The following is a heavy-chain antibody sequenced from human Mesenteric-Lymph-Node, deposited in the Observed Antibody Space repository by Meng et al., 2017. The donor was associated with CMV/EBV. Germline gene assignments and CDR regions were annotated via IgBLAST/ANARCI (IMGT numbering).Heavy chain of an antibody. V-gene: IGHV4-59*12. CDR3: ARAISIYSTYVWAFDI. D-gene: IGHD4-11*01. CDR2: IYYSGST. CDR1: GGSISSYY. J-gene: IGHJ3*02. Sequence: SETLSLTCTVSGGSISSYYWSWIRQPPGKGLEWIGYIYYSGSTNYNPSLKSRVTISVDTSKNQFSLKLSSVTAADTAVYYCARAISIYSTYVWAFDIWGQGTMVTVSS.